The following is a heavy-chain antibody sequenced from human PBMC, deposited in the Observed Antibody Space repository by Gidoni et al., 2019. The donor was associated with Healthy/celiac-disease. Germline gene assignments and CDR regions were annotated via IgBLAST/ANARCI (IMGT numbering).Heavy chain of an antibody. CDR3: AGGIAVADFDY. V-gene: IGHV3-11*06. D-gene: IGHD6-19*01. CDR2: SSSSSSYT. CDR1: GFTFSEYY. Sequence: VQLVQSGGGLVKPGGSLRLACAASGFTFSEYYMSWIRQAPGKGLEWVSYSSSSSSYTNYADSVKGRFTISRDNAKNSLYLQMNSLRAEDTAVYYCAGGIAVADFDYWGQGTLVTVSS. J-gene: IGHJ4*02.